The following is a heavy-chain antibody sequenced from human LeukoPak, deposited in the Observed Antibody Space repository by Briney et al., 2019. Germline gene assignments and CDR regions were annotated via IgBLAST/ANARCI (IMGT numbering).Heavy chain of an antibody. Sequence: GGSLRLSCAASGFTFSNYAMHWVRQAPGKGLEWVAVISYDGSNKYYADSEKGRFTISRDNSKNTLYLQMNSLRAEDTAVYYCARDVLYVFQRMDVWGQGTTVTVSS. CDR1: GFTFSNYA. D-gene: IGHD3-3*01. J-gene: IGHJ6*02. CDR2: ISYDGSNK. CDR3: ARDVLYVFQRMDV. V-gene: IGHV3-30-3*01.